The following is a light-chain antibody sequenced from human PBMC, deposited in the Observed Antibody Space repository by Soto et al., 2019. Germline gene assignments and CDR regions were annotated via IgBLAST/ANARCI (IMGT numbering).Light chain of an antibody. V-gene: IGKV4-1*01. J-gene: IGKJ4*01. Sequence: DIVMTQSRDSLAVSLGERATIDCKSSQSVLSSSDNKKYLAWYQQKPGQPPKLLIYWASTRESGVPDRFSGSGSGTDFTLTISSLQAEDVAVYYCQQYYSTPLTFGGGTKVAIK. CDR3: QQYYSTPLT. CDR2: WAS. CDR1: QSVLSSSDNKKY.